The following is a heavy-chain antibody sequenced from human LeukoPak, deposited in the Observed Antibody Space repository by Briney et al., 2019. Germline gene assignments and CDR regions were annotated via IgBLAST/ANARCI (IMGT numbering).Heavy chain of an antibody. V-gene: IGHV3-21*01. CDR2: ISSSSSYI. CDR1: GFTFSSYS. CDR3: ARRDSSGYYAPDY. J-gene: IGHJ4*02. Sequence: PGGSLRLSCAASGFTFSSYSMNWVRQAPGKGLEWVSSISSSSSYIYYADSVKGRFTISRDNAKNSLYLQMNSLRAEDTAVYYCARRDSSGYYAPDYWGQGTLVTVSS. D-gene: IGHD3-22*01.